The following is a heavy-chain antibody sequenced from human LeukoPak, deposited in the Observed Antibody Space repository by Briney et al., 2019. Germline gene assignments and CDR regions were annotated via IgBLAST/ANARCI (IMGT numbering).Heavy chain of an antibody. J-gene: IGHJ5*01. D-gene: IGHD2-15*01. CDR1: AGSISSYY. CDR2: IYYSEST. Sequence: SETLSLTCTLCAGSISSYYWSWIRQPPGNVRDWNGYIYYSESTNYNPSLKRQATISVDTPRNHLSLKLRSVTVTATAVYYCGRGGSWFNSWGWGTVVTVCS. CDR3: GRGGSWFNS. V-gene: IGHV4-59*01.